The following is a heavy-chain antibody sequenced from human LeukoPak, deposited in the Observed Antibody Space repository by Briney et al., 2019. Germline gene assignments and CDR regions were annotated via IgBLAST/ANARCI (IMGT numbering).Heavy chain of an antibody. D-gene: IGHD5-18*01. CDR2: VNPGTGAT. Sequence: GASVKVSCKASGYTFTGYYILWVRQAPGQGLEWMGWVNPGTGATYYQQKFQGRVTMTRDTSISTAYMELSRLNSDDTAVYYCARKGYSEGLDPWGQGTQVTVSS. J-gene: IGHJ5*02. CDR3: ARKGYSEGLDP. CDR1: GYTFTGYY. V-gene: IGHV1-2*02.